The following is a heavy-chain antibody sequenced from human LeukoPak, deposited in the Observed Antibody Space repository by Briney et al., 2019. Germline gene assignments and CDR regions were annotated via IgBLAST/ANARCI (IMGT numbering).Heavy chain of an antibody. J-gene: IGHJ3*02. CDR1: GGSISSSSYY. Sequence: SETLSLTCTVSGGSISSSSYYWGWIRQPPGKGLEWIGSIYYSGSTYYNPSLKSRVTISVDTSKNQFSLKLSSVTAADTAFYYCARAGYLRSGIYLPKFDIWGQGTLVTVSS. D-gene: IGHD2-15*01. CDR3: ARAGYLRSGIYLPKFDI. CDR2: IYYSGST. V-gene: IGHV4-39*07.